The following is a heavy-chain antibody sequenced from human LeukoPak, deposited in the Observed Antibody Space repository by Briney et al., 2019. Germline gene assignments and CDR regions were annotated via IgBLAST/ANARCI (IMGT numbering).Heavy chain of an antibody. CDR2: IIPILGIA. J-gene: IGHJ4*02. V-gene: IGHV1-69*02. CDR3: ASYDSGSYSPFDY. D-gene: IGHD3-10*01. CDR1: GGTFSTYT. Sequence: ASVKVSCKASGGTFSTYTISWVRQAPGQRLEWMGRIIPILGIANYAQKFQGRVTITADKSTSTAYMELSSLRSEDTAVYYCASYDSGSYSPFDYWGQGTLVTVSS.